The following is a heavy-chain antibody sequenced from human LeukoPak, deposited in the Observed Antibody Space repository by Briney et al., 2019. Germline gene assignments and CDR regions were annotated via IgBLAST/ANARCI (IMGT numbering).Heavy chain of an antibody. CDR1: GFTFSSYA. J-gene: IGHJ4*02. Sequence: GASLRLSCAPSGFTFSSYAMSWVRQAPGRGLEWVSAISGSGGSTYYADSVKGRFTISRDNSKNTLYLQMNSLRAEDTAVYYCAKEDYYDSRGGPDYWGQGTLVTVSS. V-gene: IGHV3-23*01. D-gene: IGHD3-22*01. CDR2: ISGSGGST. CDR3: AKEDYYDSRGGPDY.